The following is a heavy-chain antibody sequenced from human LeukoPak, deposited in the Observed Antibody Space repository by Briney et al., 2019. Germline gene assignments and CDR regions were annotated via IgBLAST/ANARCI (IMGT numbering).Heavy chain of an antibody. J-gene: IGHJ4*02. CDR3: ARGKYYFDY. CDR1: GFTFSSYA. CDR2: ISGSGGST. Sequence: GGSLRLSCAASGFTFSSYAMSWVRQAPGKGLEWVSAISGSGGSTYYADSVRGRFTISRDNAKSSLYLQMNSLRAEDTAVYYCARGKYYFDYWGQGTLVTVSS. V-gene: IGHV3-23*01.